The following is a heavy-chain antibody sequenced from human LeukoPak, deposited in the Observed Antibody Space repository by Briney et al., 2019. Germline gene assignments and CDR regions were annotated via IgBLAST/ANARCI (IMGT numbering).Heavy chain of an antibody. Sequence: SETLSLTCAVYGGSFSGYYWSWIRQPPGKGLEWIGEINHSGSTNYNPSLKSRVTISVDTSKNQFSLKLSSVTAADTAVYYCAREILYDSTGYYLWGQGTVVTVSS. D-gene: IGHD3-22*01. J-gene: IGHJ4*02. CDR1: GGSFSGYY. CDR2: INHSGST. CDR3: AREILYDSTGYYL. V-gene: IGHV4-34*01.